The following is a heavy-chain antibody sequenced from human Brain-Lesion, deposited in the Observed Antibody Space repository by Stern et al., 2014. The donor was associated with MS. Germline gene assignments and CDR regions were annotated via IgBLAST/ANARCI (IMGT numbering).Heavy chain of an antibody. D-gene: IGHD1-14*01. J-gene: IGHJ3*02. Sequence: QVQLVESGPGLVKPSGTLSLTCAVSGGSISSSNWWSWVRQSPGKGLAWLGEIYHSGGTKYSPSFESRVIISVDKSKNQFSLKLSYVTAADTAVYYCARELPDLNAFDIWGQGTMVTVSS. V-gene: IGHV4-4*02. CDR2: IYHSGGT. CDR1: GGSISSSNW. CDR3: ARELPDLNAFDI.